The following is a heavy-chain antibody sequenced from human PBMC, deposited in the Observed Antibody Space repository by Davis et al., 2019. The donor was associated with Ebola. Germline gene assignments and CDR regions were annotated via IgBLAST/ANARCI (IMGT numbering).Heavy chain of an antibody. CDR2: INPGGTMT. Sequence: HTGGSLRLSCPASGFSFSNHWMHWIRQAPGKGLVWDSRINPGGTMTLYADSVEGRFTISRDNAKNTLSLQMDSLRAEDTAVYYCTKDFDYEGGHWGQGSLVSVSS. CDR1: GFSFSNHW. D-gene: IGHD3-9*01. V-gene: IGHV3-74*03. J-gene: IGHJ4*02. CDR3: TKDFDYEGGH.